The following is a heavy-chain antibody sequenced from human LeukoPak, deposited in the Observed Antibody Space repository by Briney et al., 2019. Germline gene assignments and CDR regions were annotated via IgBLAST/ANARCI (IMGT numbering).Heavy chain of an antibody. D-gene: IGHD6-19*01. CDR1: GGSSSSSS. CDR3: ARGPRYSSDWYGYFDD. Sequence: SETLSLTCTVSGGSSSSSSWNWIRQPPGKGLEWIGYIYYSGSTKYNPSLESRVTISVDTSKSQISLKLRSVTAADTAIYYCARGPRYSSDWYGYFDDWGQGTLVTVSS. J-gene: IGHJ4*02. CDR2: IYYSGST. V-gene: IGHV4-59*08.